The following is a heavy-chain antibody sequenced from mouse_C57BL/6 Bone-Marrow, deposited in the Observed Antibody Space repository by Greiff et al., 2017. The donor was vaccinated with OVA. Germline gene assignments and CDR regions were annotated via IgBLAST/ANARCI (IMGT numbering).Heavy chain of an antibody. CDR2: IYPRSGNT. CDR3: AKCPYSSSYDYAMDY. Sequence: QVQLKQSGAELARPGASVKLSCKASGYTFTSYGISWVKQRTGQGLEWIGEIYPRSGNTYYNEKFKGKATLTADKSSSTAYMELRSLTSEDSAVYFCAKCPYSSSYDYAMDYWGQGTSVTVSS. CDR1: GYTFTSYG. V-gene: IGHV1-81*01. J-gene: IGHJ4*01. D-gene: IGHD1-1*01.